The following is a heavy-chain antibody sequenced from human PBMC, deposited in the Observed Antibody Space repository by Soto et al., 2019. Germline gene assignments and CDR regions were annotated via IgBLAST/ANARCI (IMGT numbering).Heavy chain of an antibody. D-gene: IGHD3-22*01. Sequence: GGSLRLSCAASGFTFSSYEMNWVRQAPGKGLEWVSYISSSGSTIYYADSVKGRFTISRDNAKNSLYLQMNSLRAEDTAVYYCARFYPEDYDSSGRYFDLWGRGTLVTVSS. J-gene: IGHJ2*01. CDR1: GFTFSSYE. CDR2: ISSSGSTI. CDR3: ARFYPEDYDSSGRYFDL. V-gene: IGHV3-48*03.